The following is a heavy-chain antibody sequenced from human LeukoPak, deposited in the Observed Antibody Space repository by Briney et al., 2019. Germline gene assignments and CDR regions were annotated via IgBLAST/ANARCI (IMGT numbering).Heavy chain of an antibody. D-gene: IGHD1-7*01. J-gene: IGHJ6*02. CDR3: ARKLELRDYYFGMDV. V-gene: IGHV1-69*13. CDR1: GGTFSSYA. Sequence: SVKVSCKASGGTFSSYAISWVRQAPGQGLEWMGGIIPIFGTANYAQKFQGRVTITADESTSTAYMELSSLRSEDTAVYYCARKLELRDYYFGMDVWGQGTTVTVSS. CDR2: IIPIFGTA.